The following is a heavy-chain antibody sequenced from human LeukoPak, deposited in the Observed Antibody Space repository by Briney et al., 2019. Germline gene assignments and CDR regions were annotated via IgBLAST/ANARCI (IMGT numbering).Heavy chain of an antibody. V-gene: IGHV3-7*04. Sequence: GGSLRLSCAASGFTFSSCWMSWVRQAPGKGLEWVANIKQDGSEKYYVDSVKGRFTVSRDNAKNSLYLQMNSLRAEDTAAYYCARVYGSSWYFDYWGQGTLVTVSS. CDR1: GFTFSSCW. CDR3: ARVYGSSWYFDY. D-gene: IGHD6-13*01. J-gene: IGHJ4*02. CDR2: IKQDGSEK.